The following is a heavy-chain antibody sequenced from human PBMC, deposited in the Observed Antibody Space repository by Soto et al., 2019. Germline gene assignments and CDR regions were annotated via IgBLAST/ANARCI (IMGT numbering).Heavy chain of an antibody. CDR3: ASMIRDPVLSFDS. Sequence: QVQLQESGPGLVKPSETLSLTCTVSDGSISSYYWSWIRQPPGKGLEWIGFIFYSGSTSYNPSLKSRITISIDPSEYQFSLKLNSETAADTAVYYCASMIRDPVLSFDSWGQGTLVAVSS. J-gene: IGHJ5*01. CDR2: IFYSGST. D-gene: IGHD3-16*01. CDR1: DGSISSYY. V-gene: IGHV4-59*01.